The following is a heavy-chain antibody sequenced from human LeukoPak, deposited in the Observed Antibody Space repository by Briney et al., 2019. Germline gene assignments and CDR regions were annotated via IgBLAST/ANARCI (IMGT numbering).Heavy chain of an antibody. Sequence: GGSLRLSCAASRFTFSSYSMNWVRQAPGKGLEWVSSISSSSSYIYYADSVKGRFTISRDNAKNSLYLQMNSLRAEDTAVYYCAKHRGSGVAGTGGVESWGQGTLVTVPS. CDR3: AKHRGSGVAGTGGVES. CDR2: ISSSSSYI. CDR1: RFTFSSYS. J-gene: IGHJ4*02. D-gene: IGHD6-19*01. V-gene: IGHV3-21*01.